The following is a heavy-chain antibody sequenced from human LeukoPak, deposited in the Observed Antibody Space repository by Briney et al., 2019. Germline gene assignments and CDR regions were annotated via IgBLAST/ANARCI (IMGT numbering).Heavy chain of an antibody. Sequence: SETLSLTCAVYGGSFSGYYWSWIRQPPGRGLEWIGEINHSGSTNYNPSLKCRVTISVDTSKNQFSLKLSSVTAADTAVYYCARGARTPSGYGSRTAGRANWFDPWGQGTLVTVSS. CDR3: ARGARTPSGYGSRTAGRANWFDP. CDR2: INHSGST. J-gene: IGHJ5*02. CDR1: GGSFSGYY. V-gene: IGHV4-34*01. D-gene: IGHD5-12*01.